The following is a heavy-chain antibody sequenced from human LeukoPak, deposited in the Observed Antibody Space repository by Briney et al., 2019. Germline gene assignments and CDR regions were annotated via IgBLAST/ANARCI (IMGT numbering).Heavy chain of an antibody. J-gene: IGHJ3*02. CDR2: IAGSGDST. Sequence: QPGGSLRLSCAVSGFTFSNYAMSWVRQVPGKGLEWVSAIAGSGDSTYYADSVKGRFTISRDNSKNTLYLQMYTLRAEDTALYYCATPAYCGGDCYSTYAFDILGQGTMVTVSS. D-gene: IGHD2-21*02. V-gene: IGHV3-23*01. CDR3: ATPAYCGGDCYSTYAFDI. CDR1: GFTFSNYA.